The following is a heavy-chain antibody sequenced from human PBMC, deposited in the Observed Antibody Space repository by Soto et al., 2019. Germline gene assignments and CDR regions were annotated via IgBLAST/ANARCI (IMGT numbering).Heavy chain of an antibody. Sequence: QVQLQQWGAGLLKPSETLSLTCAVYGGSFSGYYWSWIRQPPGKGLEWIGEINHSGSTNYNPSLKSRVTISVDKYKNQFSLQLSSVTAADTAVYYCARGRRITMVRGVIIKGRFDYWGQGTLVTVSS. CDR2: INHSGST. D-gene: IGHD3-10*01. V-gene: IGHV4-34*01. CDR3: ARGRRITMVRGVIIKGRFDY. CDR1: GGSFSGYY. J-gene: IGHJ4*02.